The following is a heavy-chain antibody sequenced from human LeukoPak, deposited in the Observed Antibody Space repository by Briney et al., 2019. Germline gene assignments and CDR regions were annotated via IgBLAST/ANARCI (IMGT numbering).Heavy chain of an antibody. V-gene: IGHV3-9*01. D-gene: IGHD2/OR15-2a*01. CDR3: ARIGHGLDV. CDR1: GFNFNDYA. CDR2: VSSNSGTI. Sequence: GRSLRLSCAASGFNFNDYAMHWVRQAPGKGLEWVSVVSSNSGTIDYVDSVKGRFAISRDNAKNSLYLQMNSLRVEDTALYYCARIGHGLDVWGQGTMVTVSS. J-gene: IGHJ3*01.